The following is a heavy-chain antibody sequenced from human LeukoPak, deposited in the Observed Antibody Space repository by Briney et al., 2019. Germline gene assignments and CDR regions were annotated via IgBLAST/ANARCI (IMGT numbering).Heavy chain of an antibody. CDR2: IYYSGST. Sequence: SETLSLTCTVSGGSISSSSYYWGWIRQPPGKGLEWIGSIYYSGSTYYNPSLKSRVTISVDTPKNQFSLKLSSVTAADTAVYYCARGRDYGGNSVFDYWGQGTLVTVSS. J-gene: IGHJ4*02. D-gene: IGHD4-23*01. CDR1: GGSISSSSYY. V-gene: IGHV4-39*07. CDR3: ARGRDYGGNSVFDY.